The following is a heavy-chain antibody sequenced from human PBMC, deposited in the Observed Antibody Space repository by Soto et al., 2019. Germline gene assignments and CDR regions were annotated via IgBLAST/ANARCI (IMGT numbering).Heavy chain of an antibody. CDR3: ARDLGYCSSTSCYLDAFDI. D-gene: IGHD2-2*01. CDR2: INAGNGNT. J-gene: IGHJ3*02. CDR1: GYTFTSYA. Sequence: ASVKVSCKASGYTFTSYAMHWVRQAPGQRLEWMGWINAGNGNTKYSQKFQGRVTITRDTSASTAYMELSSLRSEDTAVYYFARDLGYCSSTSCYLDAFDIWGQGTMVTVSS. V-gene: IGHV1-3*01.